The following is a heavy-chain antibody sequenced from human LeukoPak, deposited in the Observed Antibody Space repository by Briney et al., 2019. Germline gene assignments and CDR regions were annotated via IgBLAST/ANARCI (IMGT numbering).Heavy chain of an antibody. CDR3: ARANIPHSSSWYNWFDP. Sequence: SQTLSLTCAISGDSVSSNSAARNWIRQSPSRGLEWLGRTYYRSKWYNDYAVSVKSRITINPDTSKNQFSLQLNSVTPEDTAVYYCARANIPHSSSWYNWFDPWGQGTLVTVSS. D-gene: IGHD6-13*01. CDR2: TYYRSKWYN. V-gene: IGHV6-1*01. CDR1: GDSVSSNSAA. J-gene: IGHJ5*02.